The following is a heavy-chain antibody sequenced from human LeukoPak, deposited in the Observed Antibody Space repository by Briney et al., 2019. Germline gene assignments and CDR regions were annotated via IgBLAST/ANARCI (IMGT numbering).Heavy chain of an antibody. J-gene: IGHJ4*02. V-gene: IGHV3-30*04. CDR2: ISYDGSNE. Sequence: PGRSLRLSCAASGFTFSSYAMHWVRQAPGKGLEWVAIISYDGSNEYYADSVKGRFTISRDNSKNTLYLRMNSLRAEDTAVYYCARDWGVFAAAVYFFEYWGRGILVTVSS. CDR1: GFTFSSYA. D-gene: IGHD6-13*01. CDR3: ARDWGVFAAAVYFFEY.